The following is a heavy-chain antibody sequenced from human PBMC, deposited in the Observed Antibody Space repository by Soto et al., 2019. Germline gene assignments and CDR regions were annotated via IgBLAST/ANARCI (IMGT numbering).Heavy chain of an antibody. CDR2: FRTSGDGGTT. CDR3: AKKVNSGPGSQYFDY. V-gene: IGHV3-23*01. D-gene: IGHD3-10*01. Sequence: GGSLRLSCAASGFTFSSYSMSWVRQAPGKGLEWVSGFRTSGDGGTTYYADSVRGRFTISRDNSKNMLFLQMNSLRAEDTAIYYCAKKVNSGPGSQYFDYWGQGTLVTVSS. J-gene: IGHJ4*02. CDR1: GFTFSSYS.